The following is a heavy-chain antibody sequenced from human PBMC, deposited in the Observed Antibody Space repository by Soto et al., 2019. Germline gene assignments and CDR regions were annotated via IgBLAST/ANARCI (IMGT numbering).Heavy chain of an antibody. J-gene: IGHJ4*02. V-gene: IGHV4-34*01. D-gene: IGHD3-22*01. CDR1: GGSFSGYY. Sequence: SEILSLTCAVYGGSFSGYYWSWIRQPPGKGLEWIGEINHSGSTNYNPSLKSRVTISVDTSKNQFSLKLSSVTAADTAVYYCARGPRTYYYDSSGYLGYWGQGTLVTVSS. CDR3: ARGPRTYYYDSSGYLGY. CDR2: INHSGST.